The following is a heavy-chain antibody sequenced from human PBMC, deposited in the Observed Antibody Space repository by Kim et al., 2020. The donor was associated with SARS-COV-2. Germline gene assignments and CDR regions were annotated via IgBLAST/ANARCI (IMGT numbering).Heavy chain of an antibody. CDR3: ARVRFLAYYGSGRYYNDEAWFDP. CDR2: IYYSGST. Sequence: SETLSLTCTVSGGSISSYYWSWIRQPPGKGLEWIGYIYYSGSTNYNPSPKSRVTISVDTSKNQFSLKLSSVTAADKAVYYCARVRFLAYYGSGRYYNDEAWFDPWGEGTLVTVSS. D-gene: IGHD3-10*01. V-gene: IGHV4-59*01. J-gene: IGHJ5*02. CDR1: GGSISSYY.